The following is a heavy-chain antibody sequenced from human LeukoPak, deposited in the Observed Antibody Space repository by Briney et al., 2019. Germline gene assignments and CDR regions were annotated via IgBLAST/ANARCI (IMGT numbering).Heavy chain of an antibody. CDR3: ARGLRDYVWGSYRFSLDY. CDR2: IYYSGST. Sequence: SETLSLTCTVSGGSISSYYWSWIRQPPGKGLEWIGYIYYSGSTNYNPSLKSRVTTSVDTSKNQFSLKLSSVTAADTAVYYCARGLRDYVWGSYRFSLDYWGQGTLVTVSS. CDR1: GGSISSYY. J-gene: IGHJ4*02. V-gene: IGHV4-59*12. D-gene: IGHD3-16*02.